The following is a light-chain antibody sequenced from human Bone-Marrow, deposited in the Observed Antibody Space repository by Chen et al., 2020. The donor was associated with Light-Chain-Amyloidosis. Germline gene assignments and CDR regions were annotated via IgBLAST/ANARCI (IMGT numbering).Light chain of an antibody. V-gene: IGLV8-61*01. Sequence: QTLVTQEPAFSVSPEGTVTLTCALASGSVSTNHHPTWFQQTPAQPPRTLIYGTNSRSSGDPARFAGSIVGKTATLTITGAQAEDECDYYCVLHVGTGVWVFGGGTKLTVL. CDR1: SGSVSTNHH. CDR2: GTN. J-gene: IGLJ3*02. CDR3: VLHVGTGVWV.